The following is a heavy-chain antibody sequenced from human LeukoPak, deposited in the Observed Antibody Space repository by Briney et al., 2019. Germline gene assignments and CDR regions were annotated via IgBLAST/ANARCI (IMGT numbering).Heavy chain of an antibody. CDR3: ARATVVAGYCTTTRCYKPFDI. D-gene: IGHD2-2*02. V-gene: IGHV1-24*01. J-gene: IGHJ3*02. CDR2: FDPEDGET. Sequence: ASVKVSCKVSGYTLTELSMHWVRQAPGKGLEWMGGFDPEDGETIYAQKFQGRVTMTEDTSTDTAYMELSSLRSEDTAVYFCARATVVAGYCTTTRCYKPFDIWGQGTMVTVSS. CDR1: GYTLTELS.